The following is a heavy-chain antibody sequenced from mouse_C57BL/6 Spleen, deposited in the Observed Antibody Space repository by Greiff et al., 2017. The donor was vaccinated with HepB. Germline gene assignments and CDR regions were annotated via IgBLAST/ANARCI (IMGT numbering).Heavy chain of an antibody. Sequence: VQLKQSGPELVKPGASVKMSCKASGYTFTDYNMHWVKQSHGKSLEWIGYINPNNGGTSYNQKFKGKATLTVNKSSSTAYMELRSLTSEDSAVYYCARGTTGGYYFDYWGQGTTLTVSS. V-gene: IGHV1-22*01. D-gene: IGHD1-1*01. J-gene: IGHJ2*01. CDR1: GYTFTDYN. CDR2: INPNNGGT. CDR3: ARGTTGGYYFDY.